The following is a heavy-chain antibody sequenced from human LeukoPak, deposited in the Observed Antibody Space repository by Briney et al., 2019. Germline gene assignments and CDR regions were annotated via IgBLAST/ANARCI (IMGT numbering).Heavy chain of an antibody. D-gene: IGHD2-15*01. CDR1: GGSISSSSYY. V-gene: IGHV4-39*01. CDR2: IYYSGST. CDR3: ARHCSGGSCYSYFDY. Sequence: SETLSLTCTVSGGSISSSSYYWGWIRQPPGKGLEWIGSIYYSGSTYYNPPLKSRVTISVDTSKNQFSLKLSSVTAADTAVYYCARHCSGGSCYSYFDYWGQGTLVTVSS. J-gene: IGHJ4*02.